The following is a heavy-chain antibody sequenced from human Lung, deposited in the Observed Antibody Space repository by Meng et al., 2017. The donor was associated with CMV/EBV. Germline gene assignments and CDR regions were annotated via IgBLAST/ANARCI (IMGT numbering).Heavy chain of an antibody. J-gene: IGHJ3*02. CDR3: ARDRGVVITNSMAFDI. V-gene: IGHV3-30*04. CDR2: ISYDGSNK. CDR1: GFTLSRYA. Sequence: GESXKISXAASGFTLSRYAMHWVRQAPGKGLEWVAVISYDGSNKYYGDSVKGRFTISRDNSKNTLYLQMNSLRVEDTAVFYCARDRGVVITNSMAFDIWGQGTMVTVSS. D-gene: IGHD3-22*01.